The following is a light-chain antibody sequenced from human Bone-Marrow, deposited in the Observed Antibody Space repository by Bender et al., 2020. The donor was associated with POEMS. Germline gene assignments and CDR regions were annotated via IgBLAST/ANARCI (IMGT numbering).Light chain of an antibody. CDR3: SSHTNTDTLV. CDR2: DVS. J-gene: IGLJ1*01. V-gene: IGLV2-14*01. Sequence: QSALTQPASVSGSPGQSITISCTGTSSDVGDYNYVSWYQQYPGKAPKVMIYDVSKRPSGASNRFSGSKSGNTASLTISGLQAEDEAEYYCSSHTNTDTLVFGTGTKVTVL. CDR1: SSDVGDYNY.